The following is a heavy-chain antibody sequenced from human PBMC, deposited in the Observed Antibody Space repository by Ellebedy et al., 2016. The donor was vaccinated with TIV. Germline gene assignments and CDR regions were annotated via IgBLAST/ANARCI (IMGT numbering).Heavy chain of an antibody. V-gene: IGHV3-30*03. CDR3: ARGGVGIWSGYPLDY. CDR1: GFTFSEYG. CDR2: ISNDGTSK. Sequence: GESLKISCAGSGFTFSEYGMRWVRQFPGKGLEWVAVISNDGTSKYYADSVRGRFTISRDNSKNTLYLQMDSLRAEDTAVYFCARGGVGIWSGYPLDYWGRGTLVTVSS. J-gene: IGHJ4*02. D-gene: IGHD3-3*01.